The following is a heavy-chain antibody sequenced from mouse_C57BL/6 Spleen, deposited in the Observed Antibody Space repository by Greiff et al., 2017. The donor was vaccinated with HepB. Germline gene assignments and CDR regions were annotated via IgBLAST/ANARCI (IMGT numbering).Heavy chain of an antibody. V-gene: IGHV2-6-1*01. CDR2: IWSDGST. J-gene: IGHJ1*03. CDR3: ARHGDYGSRRWYFDV. D-gene: IGHD1-1*01. Sequence: VKLMESGPGLVAPSQSLSITCTVSGFSLTSYGIHWVRQPPGKGLEWLVVIWSDGSTTYNSALKSRLSIRKDNSKSQVFLKMNSLQTDDTAMYYCARHGDYGSRRWYFDVWGTGTTVTVSS. CDR1: GFSLTSYG.